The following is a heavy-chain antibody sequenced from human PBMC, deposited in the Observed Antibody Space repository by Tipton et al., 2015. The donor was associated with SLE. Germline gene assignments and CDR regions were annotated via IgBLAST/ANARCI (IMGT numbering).Heavy chain of an antibody. Sequence: TLSLTCTVSGYSISSGYYWGWIRQPPGKGLEWIGSIYHSGSTYYNPSLKSRVTISVDTSKNQFSLKLSSVTAADTAVYYCAKDLTNPSIAVDVWGQGTTVTVSS. J-gene: IGHJ6*02. CDR1: GYSISSGYY. CDR3: AKDLTNPSIAVDV. CDR2: IYHSGST. V-gene: IGHV4-38-2*02. D-gene: IGHD6-6*01.